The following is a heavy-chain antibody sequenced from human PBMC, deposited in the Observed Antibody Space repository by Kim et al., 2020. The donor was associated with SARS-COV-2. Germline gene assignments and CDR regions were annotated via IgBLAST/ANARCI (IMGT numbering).Heavy chain of an antibody. CDR3: AREEYGSGSWGL. D-gene: IGHD3-10*01. J-gene: IGHJ4*02. CDR1: GGSISSYY. CDR2: IYYSGST. Sequence: SETLSLTCTVSGGSISSYYWSWIRQPPGKGLEWIGYIYYSGSTNYNPSLKSRVTISVDTSKNQFSLKVSSVTAAVTAAYYCAREEYGSGSWGLWGQGTLVTVSS. V-gene: IGHV4-59*01.